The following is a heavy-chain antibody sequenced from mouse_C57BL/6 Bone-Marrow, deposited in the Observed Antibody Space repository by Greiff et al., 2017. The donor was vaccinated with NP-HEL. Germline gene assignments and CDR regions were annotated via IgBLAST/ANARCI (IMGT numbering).Heavy chain of an antibody. J-gene: IGHJ1*03. D-gene: IGHD2-12*01. CDR3: ATHYCYDGDYWYFDV. Sequence: QVQLQQPGAELVKPGASVKLSCKASGYTFTSYWMHWVKQRPGQGLEWIGMIHPNSGSTNYNEKFKSKATLTVDKSSSTAYMQLSSLTSEDSAVYYCATHYCYDGDYWYFDVWGTGTTVTVSS. CDR1: GYTFTSYW. CDR2: IHPNSGST. V-gene: IGHV1-64*01.